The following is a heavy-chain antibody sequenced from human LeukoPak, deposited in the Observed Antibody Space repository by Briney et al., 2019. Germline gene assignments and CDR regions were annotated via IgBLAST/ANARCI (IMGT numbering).Heavy chain of an antibody. CDR2: IYHSGST. CDR1: GGSISSSNW. V-gene: IGHV4-4*02. D-gene: IGHD6-13*01. J-gene: IGHJ4*02. CDR3: ARDRGIAAGAFDY. Sequence: TASETLSLTCTVSGGSISSSNWWSWVRQPPGKGLEWIGEIYHSGSTNYNPSLKSRVTISVDKSKNQFSLKLSSVTAADTAVYYCARDRGIAAGAFDYWGQGTLVTVSS.